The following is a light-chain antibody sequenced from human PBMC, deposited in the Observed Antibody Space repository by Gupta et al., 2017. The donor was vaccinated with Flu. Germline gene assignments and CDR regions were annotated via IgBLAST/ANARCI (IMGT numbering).Light chain of an antibody. J-gene: IGLJ1*01. CDR2: EVT. CDR1: SSDIGAYKY. CDR3: SSHTVSDTFV. V-gene: IGLV2-8*01. Sequence: QSALTQPPSASGSPGQSITISCTGTSSDIGAYKYVSWHRQHAVKAPKLIIYEVTKRPSGVPDRFSGSKSVNTASLTVSGLQAEDEGDYYGSSHTVSDTFVFGTGTAVTVL.